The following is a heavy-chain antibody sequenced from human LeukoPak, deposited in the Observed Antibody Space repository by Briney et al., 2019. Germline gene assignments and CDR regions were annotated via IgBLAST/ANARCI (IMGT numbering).Heavy chain of an antibody. CDR3: ARGTASFDY. CDR1: GDSISAKY. J-gene: IGHJ4*02. Sequence: SETLSLTCTVSGDSISAKYWNWIRQPPGKGLEWVAFIYYNGRPKYNPSLQSRVSISIDTSTNQFSLRLTSVTAADTAIYYCARGTASFDYWGPGTPVTVSS. CDR2: IYYNGRP. V-gene: IGHV4-59*01.